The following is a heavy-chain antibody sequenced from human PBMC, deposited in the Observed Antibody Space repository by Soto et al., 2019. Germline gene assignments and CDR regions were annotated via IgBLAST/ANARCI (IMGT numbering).Heavy chain of an antibody. CDR2: ITSSGSTI. D-gene: IGHD1-7*01. V-gene: IGHV3-11*01. CDR1: GFIFSDYD. CDR3: ASASGTVAY. Sequence: QVQLVESGGGLVKPGGSLRLSCAVSGFIFSDYDMNWVRQAPGKGLEWVSYITSSGSTIHYADSVKGRFTVSRDNGKNSLYLQMHSLRAEDTAVYYCASASGTVAYWGQGTLVTVSS. J-gene: IGHJ4*02.